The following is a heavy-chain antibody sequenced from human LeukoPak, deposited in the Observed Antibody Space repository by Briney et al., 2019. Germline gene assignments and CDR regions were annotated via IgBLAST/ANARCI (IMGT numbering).Heavy chain of an antibody. CDR2: IYPGDSDT. V-gene: IGHV5-51*01. CDR1: GYSFTSCW. Sequence: GESLKISCKGSGYSFTSCWIGWVRQMPGKGLEWMGIIYPGDSDTRYSPSFQGQVTISADKSISTAYLQWSSLKASDTAMYYCARRGRYCSSTSCSKYYFDYWGQGTLVTVSS. D-gene: IGHD2-2*01. J-gene: IGHJ4*02. CDR3: ARRGRYCSSTSCSKYYFDY.